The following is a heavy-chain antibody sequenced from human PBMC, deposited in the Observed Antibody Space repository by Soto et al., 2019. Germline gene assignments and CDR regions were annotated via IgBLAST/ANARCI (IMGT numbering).Heavy chain of an antibody. CDR3: AKDIKCEDFTYGYFYYGMDV. J-gene: IGHJ6*02. Sequence: GGSLRLSCAASGFTLSDCSMHWVRQAPGKGLEWVASTSYNGNNKYYGDSGKGRFTISRDNSKNTLHLQMITMRPEDTAVYYCAKDIKCEDFTYGYFYYGMDVWGQGTTVTVSS. V-gene: IGHV3-30*18. CDR2: TSYNGNNK. D-gene: IGHD3-10*01. CDR1: GFTLSDCS.